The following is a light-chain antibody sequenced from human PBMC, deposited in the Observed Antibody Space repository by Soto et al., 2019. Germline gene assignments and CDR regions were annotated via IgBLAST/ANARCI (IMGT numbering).Light chain of an antibody. CDR1: ESVTDY. V-gene: IGKV3-11*01. CDR3: QQFNNWPWT. J-gene: IGKJ1*01. CDR2: DAS. Sequence: IMLTQSPATLSLTPGERGTLSCRASESVTDYLAWYQQKPGQAPRLLIYDASNRATGIPARFSGSGSGTDFTLTISSLQSEDFAVYYCQQFNNWPWTFGQGTKVDIK.